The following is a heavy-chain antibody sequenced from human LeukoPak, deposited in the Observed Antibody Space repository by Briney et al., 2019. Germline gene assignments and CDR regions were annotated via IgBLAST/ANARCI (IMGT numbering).Heavy chain of an antibody. D-gene: IGHD3-22*01. CDR2: ICHSGST. CDR3: ARATDYYDSSGYYSYYYYYGMDV. J-gene: IGHJ6*02. CDR1: GGSISSGGYS. V-gene: IGHV4-30-2*01. Sequence: SQTLSLTCAVSGGSISSGGYSWSWIRQPPGKGLEWIGYICHSGSTYYNPSLKSRVTISVDRSKNQFSLKLSSVTAADTAVYYCARATDYYDSSGYYSYYYYYGMDVWGQGTTVTVSS.